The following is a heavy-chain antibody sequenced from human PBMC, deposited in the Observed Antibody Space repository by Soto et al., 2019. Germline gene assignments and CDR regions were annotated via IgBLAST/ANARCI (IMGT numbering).Heavy chain of an antibody. Sequence: GGSLRLSCAASGFTFSSYAVHWVRQAPGKGLEWVAVISYDGSNKYYADSVKGRFTISRDNSKNTLYLQMNSLRAEDTAVYYCAKMDTAMIGDTWGQGTLVTVSS. CDR2: ISYDGSNK. CDR1: GFTFSSYA. V-gene: IGHV3-30-3*01. D-gene: IGHD5-18*01. J-gene: IGHJ5*02. CDR3: AKMDTAMIGDT.